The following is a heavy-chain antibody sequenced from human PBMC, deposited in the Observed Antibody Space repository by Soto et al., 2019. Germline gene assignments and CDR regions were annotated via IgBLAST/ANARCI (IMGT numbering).Heavy chain of an antibody. Sequence: QVQLVQSGAEVKKPGSSVKVSCKTSGGTFRTSAISWVRQAPGQGLEWMGGIMPVFSTPDYAQKFQGSVTITADESKGTDYMELRSLRSEDTAVYYCARDKDRQQFGGNYYYIMNVWGQGTTVTVSS. CDR1: GGTFRTSA. J-gene: IGHJ6*01. D-gene: IGHD3-10*01. V-gene: IGHV1-69*12. CDR3: ARDKDRQQFGGNYYYIMNV. CDR2: IMPVFSTP.